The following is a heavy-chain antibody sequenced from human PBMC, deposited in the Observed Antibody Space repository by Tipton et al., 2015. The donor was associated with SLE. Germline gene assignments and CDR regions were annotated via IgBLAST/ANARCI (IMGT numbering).Heavy chain of an antibody. CDR1: GGSISSYY. CDR2: IYYSGST. CDR3: AIPLEGEGRYGMDV. Sequence: GSLRLSCTVSGGSISSYYWSWIRQPPGKGLEWIGYIYYSGSTNYNPSLKSRVTISVDTSKDQFSLKLSSVTAADTAVYYCAIPLEGEGRYGMDVWGQGTTVTVSS. J-gene: IGHJ6*02. D-gene: IGHD1-1*01. V-gene: IGHV4-59*01.